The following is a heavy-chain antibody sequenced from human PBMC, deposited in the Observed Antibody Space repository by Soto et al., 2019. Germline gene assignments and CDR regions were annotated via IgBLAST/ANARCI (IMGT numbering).Heavy chain of an antibody. D-gene: IGHD2-2*01. V-gene: IGHV6-1*01. CDR2: TYYRSKWYN. CDR3: ARDLPVVVVPAAPSYYFDY. J-gene: IGHJ4*02. Sequence: SQTLSLTCAISGDTVSSNSAAWNWIRQSPSRGLEWLGRTYYRSKWYNDYAVSVKSRITINPDTSKNQFSLQLTSVTPEHTAVYYCARDLPVVVVPAAPSYYFDYWGQGTLVTVSS. CDR1: GDTVSSNSAA.